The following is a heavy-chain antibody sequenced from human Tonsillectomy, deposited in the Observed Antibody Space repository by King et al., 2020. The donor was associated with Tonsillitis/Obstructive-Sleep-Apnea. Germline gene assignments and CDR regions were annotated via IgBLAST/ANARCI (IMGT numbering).Heavy chain of an antibody. D-gene: IGHD2-2*01. CDR1: GFSLSTSGVG. CDR3: ARLVVLNPRYYYYMDV. J-gene: IGHJ6*03. CDR2: IYWDDDK. V-gene: IGHV2-5*02. Sequence: ITLKESGPTLVKPTQTLTLTCTFPGFSLSTSGVGVGWIRQPPGKALEWLALIYWDDDKRYSPSLKSRLTITKDTSKNQVVLTMTNMDPVDTATYYCARLVVLNPRYYYYMDVWGKGTTVTVSS.